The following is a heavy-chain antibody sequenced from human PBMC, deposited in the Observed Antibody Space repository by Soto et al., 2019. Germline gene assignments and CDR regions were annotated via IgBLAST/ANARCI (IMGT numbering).Heavy chain of an antibody. CDR2: ISSNGNNK. CDR3: ATRYYYDCAGYFHDAFDL. D-gene: IGHD3-22*01. V-gene: IGHV3-30-3*01. CDR1: GFSLTTYD. J-gene: IGHJ3*01. Sequence: QVQLVESGGGVVQPGTSLRLSCAASGFSLTTYDMHWVRQAPGKGLEWVAVISSNGNNKYYADSVKGRFTISRDNSKNTLYLQMNSLRPEDAAVYYCATRYYYDCAGYFHDAFDLCGQGTMVTFSS.